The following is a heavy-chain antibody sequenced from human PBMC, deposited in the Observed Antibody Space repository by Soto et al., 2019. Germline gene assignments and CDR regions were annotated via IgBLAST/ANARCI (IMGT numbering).Heavy chain of an antibody. D-gene: IGHD2-2*01. V-gene: IGHV1-18*01. CDR1: GYTFTSYG. CDR3: ACCSSNSCRSDSSWFDP. Sequence: GASVKVSCKASGYTFTSYGISWVRQAPGQGLEWMGWISAYNGNTNYAQKLQGRVTMTTDTSPSTAYMALRSLRSDDTAVYYCACCSSNSCRSDSSWFDPWGQGTLVTVSS. J-gene: IGHJ5*02. CDR2: ISAYNGNT.